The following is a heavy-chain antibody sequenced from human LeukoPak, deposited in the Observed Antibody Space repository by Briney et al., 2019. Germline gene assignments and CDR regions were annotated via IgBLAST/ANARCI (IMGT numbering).Heavy chain of an antibody. CDR1: RFTLISYW. V-gene: IGHV3-74*01. CDR3: ARDSGYDFHGLDV. J-gene: IGHJ6*02. CDR2: INSDGSST. Sequence: PGGSLRLSRAASRFTLISYWMHWVRQAPGKRLVWVSRINSDGSSTSYAASVKGGSTISRENAKTTLNLQRKSLRAEDTAVYYCARDSGYDFHGLDVWGQETTVTVSS. D-gene: IGHD5-12*01.